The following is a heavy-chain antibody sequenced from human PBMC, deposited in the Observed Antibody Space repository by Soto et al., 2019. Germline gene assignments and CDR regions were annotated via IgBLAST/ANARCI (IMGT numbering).Heavy chain of an antibody. CDR1: VFIFVAAG. Sequence: PGGSLNLPFEPPVFIFVAAGINWVRQAQGRGLEWFCRIKSKIDGGTTDFAAPVKGRFAISRDDSRDMVYMEMYSLKTDDTAVYYCTTDSLFTGQLVRMDNWGHGTLVTVSS. D-gene: IGHD3-9*01. J-gene: IGHJ4*01. CDR3: TTDSLFTGQLVRMDN. V-gene: IGHV3-15*07. CDR2: IKSKIDGGTT.